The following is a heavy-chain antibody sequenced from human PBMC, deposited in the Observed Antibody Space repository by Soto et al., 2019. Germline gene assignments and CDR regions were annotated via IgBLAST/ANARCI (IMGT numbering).Heavy chain of an antibody. D-gene: IGHD4-17*01. CDR1: GYTFTSYY. V-gene: IGHV1-46*01. J-gene: IGHJ3*02. Sequence: QVQLVQSGAEVKKPGASVKVSCKASGYTFTSYYMHWVRQAPGQGLEWMGIINPSGGSTSYAQKFQGRVTMXXDXSXXTVYMELSSLRSEDTAVYYCARPMTTVTTDDAFDIWGQGTMVTVSS. CDR2: INPSGGST. CDR3: ARPMTTVTTDDAFDI.